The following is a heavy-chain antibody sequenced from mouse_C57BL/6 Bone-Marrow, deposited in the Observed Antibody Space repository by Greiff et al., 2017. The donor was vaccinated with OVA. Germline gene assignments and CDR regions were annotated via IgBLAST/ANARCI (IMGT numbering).Heavy chain of an antibody. CDR1: GYTFTSYW. D-gene: IGHD1-1*01. CDR2: IDPSDSYT. V-gene: IGHV1-69*01. J-gene: IGHJ2*01. CDR3: AREGILLRSYYFDY. Sequence: QVQLQQPGAELVMPGASVKLSCKASGYTFTSYWMHWVKQRPGQGLEWIGEIDPSDSYTNYTQKFKGKSTLTVDKSSSTAYMQLSSLTSEDSAVYYCAREGILLRSYYFDYWGQGTTLTVSS.